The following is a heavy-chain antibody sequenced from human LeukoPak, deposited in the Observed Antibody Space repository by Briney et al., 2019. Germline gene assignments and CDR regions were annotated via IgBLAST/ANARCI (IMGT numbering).Heavy chain of an antibody. D-gene: IGHD5-18*01. Sequence: SETLYLTCTVSGGSLSNGNYYRSWIRQHPGMGLEWIGYIYYSESTYYNPSLKSRVTISVDTSTTQFSLKLSSVTAADTAVYYCARGRGSSYDYYFYSWGQGTPVTVSS. J-gene: IGHJ4*02. CDR3: ARGRGSSYDYYFYS. CDR1: GGSLSNGNYY. V-gene: IGHV4-31*03. CDR2: IYYSEST.